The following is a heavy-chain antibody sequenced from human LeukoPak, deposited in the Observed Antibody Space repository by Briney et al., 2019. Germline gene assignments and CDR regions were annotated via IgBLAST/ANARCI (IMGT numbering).Heavy chain of an antibody. CDR2: ISSSSSTI. Sequence: QPGGSLLLSCAASGFIFNNRWMIWVRPAPGKGLEWVSYISSSSSTIYYADSVKGRFTISRDNAKNSLYLQMNSLRAEDTAVYYCARDHPHTRIVGAHFDYWGQGTLVTVSS. CDR1: GFIFNNRW. CDR3: ARDHPHTRIVGAHFDY. V-gene: IGHV3-48*01. J-gene: IGHJ4*02. D-gene: IGHD1-26*01.